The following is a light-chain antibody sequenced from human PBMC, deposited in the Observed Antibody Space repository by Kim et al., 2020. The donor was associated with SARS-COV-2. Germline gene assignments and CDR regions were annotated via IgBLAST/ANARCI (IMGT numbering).Light chain of an antibody. J-gene: IGKJ1*01. V-gene: IGKV1-5*03. CDR1: ESISSR. Sequence: DIQMTQSPSTLSASVGDRVTITCRASESISSRLAWYQQESVKAPKLVIYKASTLESGVPSRFSGSGSGTEFTLTINSLQPDDFATYYCHQFNDYPWTFGQGTKVDIK. CDR2: KAS. CDR3: HQFNDYPWT.